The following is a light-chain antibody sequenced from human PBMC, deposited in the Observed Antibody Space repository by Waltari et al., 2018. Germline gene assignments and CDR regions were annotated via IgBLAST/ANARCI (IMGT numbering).Light chain of an antibody. CDR1: SAHFGCSDF. V-gene: IGLV2-14*01. J-gene: IGLJ2*01. CDR2: DVN. Sequence: SALTQPAFVSASPRQPFTIPCTGTSAHFGCSDFVFWYQHHPGRAPKVLIFDVNHRPSGISDRFSGSKSGNTASLTISGLQAEDDADYYCSSPSTNNVVVFGGGTKVTVL. CDR3: SSPSTNNVVV.